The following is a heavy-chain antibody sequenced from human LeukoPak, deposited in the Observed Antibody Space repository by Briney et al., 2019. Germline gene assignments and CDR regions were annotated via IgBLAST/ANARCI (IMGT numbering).Heavy chain of an antibody. J-gene: IGHJ6*03. CDR3: ARDLRSLGYYYMDV. V-gene: IGHV4-61*02. CDR1: GASISSGNYY. D-gene: IGHD5/OR15-5a*01. CDR2: IYSRGST. Sequence: SETLSLTCTVSGASISSGNYYWSWIRQPAGKGLEWIGRIYSRGSTNYNPSLRSRVTILVDTSKNQFSLRLTSVTAADTAVYYCARDLRSLGYYYMDVWGKGTTVTVSS.